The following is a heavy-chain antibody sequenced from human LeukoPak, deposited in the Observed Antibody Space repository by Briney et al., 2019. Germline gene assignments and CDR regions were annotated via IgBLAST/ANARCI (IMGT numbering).Heavy chain of an antibody. Sequence: ASVKVSCKASGYTFTDYYIHWVRHAPGHGLESMGRIIPNSGGRAYAQRFQGRVTMTRDTSTSTASIKMHRLTSHDTALFYCRRSADTGGGVFDIWDQGTVVTVSS. V-gene: IGHV1-2*06. CDR2: IIPNSGGR. J-gene: IGHJ3*02. D-gene: IGHD3-16*01. CDR3: RRSADTGGGVFDI. CDR1: GYTFTDYY.